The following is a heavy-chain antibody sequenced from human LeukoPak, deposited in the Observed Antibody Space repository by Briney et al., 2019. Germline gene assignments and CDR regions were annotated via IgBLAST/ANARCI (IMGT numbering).Heavy chain of an antibody. V-gene: IGHV3-48*03. J-gene: IGHJ4*02. CDR2: INASETSI. D-gene: IGHD6-19*01. Sequence: GGSLRLSCAASGFTFSLYNMNWVRQAPGKGLEWVSQINASETSIKYADSVRGRFTISRDNVKNSVYLQMNSLRAEDTAIYYCVRDNLENQWLERSYWGQGTLVTVSS. CDR1: GFTFSLYN. CDR3: VRDNLENQWLERSY.